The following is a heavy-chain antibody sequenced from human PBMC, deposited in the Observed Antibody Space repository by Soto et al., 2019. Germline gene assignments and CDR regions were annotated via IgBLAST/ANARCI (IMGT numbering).Heavy chain of an antibody. Sequence: SETLSLTCAVSGGSISSSNWWSWVRQPPGKGLEWIGEIYHSGSTNYNPSLKSRVTISVDKSKNQFSLKLSSVTAADTAVYYCARDLRVVYSGYDYSYGMDVWGQGTTVTVSS. CDR2: IYHSGST. CDR1: GGSISSSNW. V-gene: IGHV4-4*02. J-gene: IGHJ6*02. CDR3: ARDLRVVYSGYDYSYGMDV. D-gene: IGHD5-12*01.